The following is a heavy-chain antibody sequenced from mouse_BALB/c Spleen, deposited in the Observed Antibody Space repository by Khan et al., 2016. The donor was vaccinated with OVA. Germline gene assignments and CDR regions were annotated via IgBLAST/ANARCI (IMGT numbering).Heavy chain of an antibody. CDR3: ATPYYFGTNYANMDD. D-gene: IGHD1-1*01. Sequence: QVQLQQSGAELVRPGTSVKMSCKAAGYTFTNYWIGWINQRPGHGLEWIGDIYPGNGNTNYNEKFKGKATLTADTSSSTVYLQLSSLTSEDSAIYYWATPYYFGTNYANMDDWGQGTSVTVSS. CDR1: GYTFTNYW. V-gene: IGHV1-63*02. CDR2: IYPGNGNT. J-gene: IGHJ4*01.